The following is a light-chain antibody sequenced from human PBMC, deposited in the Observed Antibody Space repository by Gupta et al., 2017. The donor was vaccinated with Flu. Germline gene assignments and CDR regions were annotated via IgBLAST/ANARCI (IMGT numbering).Light chain of an antibody. CDR2: RDS. J-gene: IGLJ2*01. CDR3: QSADSTGSYVV. Sequence: SYELTQPPSVSVSPGKTARITCSGDTLPDQYAYCYQQKPGQAPVLIIYRDSERPSGIPERFSGSSSGTTVTLTISGGQAEDEAEDYCQSADSTGSYVVFGGGTKLTVL. V-gene: IGLV3-25*02. CDR1: TLPDQY.